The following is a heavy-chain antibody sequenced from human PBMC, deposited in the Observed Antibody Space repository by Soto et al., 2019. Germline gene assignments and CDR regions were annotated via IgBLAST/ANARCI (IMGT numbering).Heavy chain of an antibody. J-gene: IGHJ4*02. CDR1: GYTFNHYG. V-gene: IGHV1-18*01. D-gene: IGHD3-10*01. CDR3: ARGTLSSFPETEGTYYGLNY. CDR2: ISAHNGHT. Sequence: QVQLVQSAAEVKKPGASMRVSCEASGYTFNHYGISWVRQAPGQGLEWLGWISAHNGHTNYAQKFQDRVTMTTDTSTSTAYMELRSLRSDDTAVYYCARGTLSSFPETEGTYYGLNYWGQGTLVTVSS.